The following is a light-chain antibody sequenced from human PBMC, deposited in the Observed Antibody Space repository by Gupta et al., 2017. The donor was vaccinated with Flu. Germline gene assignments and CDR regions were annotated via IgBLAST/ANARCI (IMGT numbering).Light chain of an antibody. CDR2: AAS. J-gene: IGKJ1*01. CDR3: QQTYTIPST. CDR1: QSITRY. Sequence: DIQMTQSPSSLSASVGDRVTITCRASQSITRYLNWYQQKPGEAPKLLISAASNLQSGLPSRFSGGGSGTVFSLTISRLQPDDFATYFCQQTYTIPSTFGQGTKVEIK. V-gene: IGKV1-39*01.